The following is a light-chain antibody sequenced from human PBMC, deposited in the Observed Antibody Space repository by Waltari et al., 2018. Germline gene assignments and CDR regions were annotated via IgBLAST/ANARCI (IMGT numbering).Light chain of an antibody. J-gene: IGLJ2*01. CDR2: ENN. CDR3: ATWDSRLSVVV. V-gene: IGLV1-51*02. Sequence: QAALTQPPSVSAAPGQRVTISCSGSTSNIGNNYVSWYQQHPGAAPKVLISENNKRPSGIPDRFSGSKSGSSATLGISGLQTGDEADYYCATWDSRLSVVVFGGGTKLTVL. CDR1: TSNIGNNY.